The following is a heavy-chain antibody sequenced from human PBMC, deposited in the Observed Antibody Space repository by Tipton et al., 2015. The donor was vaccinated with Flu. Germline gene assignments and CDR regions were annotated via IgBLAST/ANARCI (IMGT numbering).Heavy chain of an antibody. D-gene: IGHD3-10*01. CDR1: GGSISSSSYY. CDR3: ARERRRGLTKEPRGYFDY. CDR2: IYYSGST. V-gene: IGHV4-39*07. J-gene: IGHJ4*02. Sequence: TLSLTCTVSGGSISSSSYYWGWIRQPPGKGLEWIGSIYYSGSTYYNPSLKSRVTISVDTSKNQFSLHLTSMTAADTAVYYCARERRRGLTKEPRGYFDYWGQGKLVTVSS.